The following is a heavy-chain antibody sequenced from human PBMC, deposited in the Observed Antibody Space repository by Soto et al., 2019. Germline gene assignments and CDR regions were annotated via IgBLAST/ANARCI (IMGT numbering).Heavy chain of an antibody. V-gene: IGHV3-30-3*01. J-gene: IGHJ5*02. Sequence: QVRLVESGGGVVQPGRSLRLSCTASGFSFSSYAMYWFRQPPGKGLEWVAVISHDGINKHYADSVKGRVTVSRDNSNHTLDLQRNSLRGEDTAMYYCARDMYSSDYFVKWFEPWRQGTLVTVSS. CDR2: ISHDGINK. CDR1: GFSFSSYA. D-gene: IGHD6-19*01. CDR3: ARDMYSSDYFVKWFEP.